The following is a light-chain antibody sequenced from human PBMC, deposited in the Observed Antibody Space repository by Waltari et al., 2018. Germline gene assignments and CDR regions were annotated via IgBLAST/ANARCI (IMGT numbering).Light chain of an antibody. CDR3: ALYMGSGIWV. CDR2: KAT. J-gene: IGLJ3*02. CDR1: SGSLSTTSY. V-gene: IGLV8-61*01. Sequence: QTVVTQEPSLSVSPGGTVTLTCSLSSGSLSTTSYATWYQQTPGQSPRTHVYKATARSSGVPDRFSGSILGNTAALTITGAQADDESDYYCALYMGSGIWVFGGGTRLTVL.